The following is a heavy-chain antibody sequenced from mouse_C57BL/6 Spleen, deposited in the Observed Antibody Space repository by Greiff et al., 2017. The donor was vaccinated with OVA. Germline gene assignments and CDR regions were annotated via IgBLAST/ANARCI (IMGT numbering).Heavy chain of an antibody. Sequence: VQLQQSGAELVRPGASVTLSCKASGYTFTDYEMHWVKQTPVHGLEWIGAIDPETGGTAYNQKFKGKAILTADKSSSTAYMELRSLTSEDSAVYYCTRSDGYYVHYWGQGTTLTVSS. J-gene: IGHJ2*01. V-gene: IGHV1-15*01. CDR2: IDPETGGT. CDR3: TRSDGYYVHY. D-gene: IGHD2-3*01. CDR1: GYTFTDYE.